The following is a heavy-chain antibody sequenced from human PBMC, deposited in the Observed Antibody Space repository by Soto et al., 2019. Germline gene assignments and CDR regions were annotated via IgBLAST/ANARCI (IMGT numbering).Heavy chain of an antibody. V-gene: IGHV4-4*02. D-gene: IGHD5-18*01. CDR3: ARDLTSSYGYDRLATGMDV. CDR2: IYHSGST. Sequence: PSETLSLTCAVSGGSISSSNWWSWVRQPPGKGLEWIGEIYHSGSTNYNPSLKSRVTISVDKSKNQFSLKLSSVTAADTAVYYCARDLTSSYGYDRLATGMDVWGQGTTVTVSS. J-gene: IGHJ6*02. CDR1: GGSISSSNW.